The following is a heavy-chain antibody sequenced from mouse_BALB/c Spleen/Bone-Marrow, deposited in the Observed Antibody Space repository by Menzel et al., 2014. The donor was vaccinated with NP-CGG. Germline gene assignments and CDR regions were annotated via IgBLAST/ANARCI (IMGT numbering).Heavy chain of an antibody. D-gene: IGHD2-10*02. V-gene: IGHV1-7*01. CDR2: INHSSDYT. Sequence: VQLQQSGAELAKPGASVKMSCKASGYTFTSYWMHWVKQRPGQGLEWIGYINHSSDYTEYNQKFKDLATLTADKSSSSSYMQQSSLNSEDSAVYYCARSKFGNHGFAYWGQGTLVTVSA. CDR3: ARSKFGNHGFAY. J-gene: IGHJ3*01. CDR1: GYTFTSYW.